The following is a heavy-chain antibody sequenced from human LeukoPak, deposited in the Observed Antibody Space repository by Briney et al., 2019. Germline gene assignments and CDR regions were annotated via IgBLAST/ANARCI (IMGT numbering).Heavy chain of an antibody. CDR1: GYTFTSYG. J-gene: IGHJ5*02. D-gene: IGHD1-26*01. CDR2: MNPNSGNT. Sequence: GASVKVSCKASGYTFTSYGINWVRQATGQGLEWMGWMNPNSGNTGYAQKFQGRVTMTRNTSISTAYMELSSLRSEDTALYYCARDIAGATKGGWFDTWGQGTPVTVSS. V-gene: IGHV1-8*02. CDR3: ARDIAGATKGGWFDT.